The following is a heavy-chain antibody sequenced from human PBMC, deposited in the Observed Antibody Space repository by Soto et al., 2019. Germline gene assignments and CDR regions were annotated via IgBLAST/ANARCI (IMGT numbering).Heavy chain of an antibody. CDR3: ARDNGIEGSFDP. CDR2: ITGSGSPT. Sequence: PGGSLRLSCVASGFTFSTYSMNWVRQAPGKGLEWISYITGSGSPTFYADSVKGRFTISRDNAKNSLYLQMNSLRDEDTSVYYCARDNGIEGSFDPWGQGTLVTVSS. CDR1: GFTFSTYS. V-gene: IGHV3-48*02. J-gene: IGHJ5*02.